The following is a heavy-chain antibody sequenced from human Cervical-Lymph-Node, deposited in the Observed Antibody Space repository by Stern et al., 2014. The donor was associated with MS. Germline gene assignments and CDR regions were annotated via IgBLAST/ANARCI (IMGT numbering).Heavy chain of an antibody. V-gene: IGHV3-30*18. CDR3: AKGGSGSYLD. D-gene: IGHD1-26*01. J-gene: IGHJ4*02. Sequence: QVQLVQSGGGVVQPGRSLRLSCVASGFIFRNYAAHWVRQPPGKGLEWVAIVSCDGRDKYYTDSVKGRFTVSRDNSKNTLYLEMNSLRLEDTAVYYCAKGGSGSYLDWGQGSLVTVSS. CDR2: VSCDGRDK. CDR1: GFIFRNYA.